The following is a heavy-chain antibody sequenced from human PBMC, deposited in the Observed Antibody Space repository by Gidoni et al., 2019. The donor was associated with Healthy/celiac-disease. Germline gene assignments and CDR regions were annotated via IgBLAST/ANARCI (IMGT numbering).Heavy chain of an antibody. Sequence: QVQLQESGPGLVKPSETLSLTCTVSGGSISSYYWSWIRQPAGKGLEWIGRIYTSGSTNYNPSLKSRVTMSVDTSKNQFSLKLSSVTAADTAVYYCARSYDSSGYYYYYGMDVWGQGTTVTVSS. CDR2: IYTSGST. J-gene: IGHJ6*02. CDR1: GGSISSYY. CDR3: ARSYDSSGYYYYYGMDV. V-gene: IGHV4-4*07. D-gene: IGHD3-22*01.